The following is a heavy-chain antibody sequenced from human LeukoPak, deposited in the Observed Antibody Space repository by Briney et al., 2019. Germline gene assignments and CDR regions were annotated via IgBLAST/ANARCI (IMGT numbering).Heavy chain of an antibody. V-gene: IGHV3-15*01. J-gene: IGHJ6*03. CDR2: IKSKTDGGTT. D-gene: IGHD3-10*01. CDR1: GFTFSNAW. Sequence: PGGSLRLSCAASGFTFSNAWMSWVRQAPGKGLEWVGRIKSKTDGGTTDYAAPVKGRFTISRDDSKNTLYLQMNSLKTEDTAVYYCTTRVQNYYYMDVWGKGTTVTVSS. CDR3: TTRVQNYYYMDV.